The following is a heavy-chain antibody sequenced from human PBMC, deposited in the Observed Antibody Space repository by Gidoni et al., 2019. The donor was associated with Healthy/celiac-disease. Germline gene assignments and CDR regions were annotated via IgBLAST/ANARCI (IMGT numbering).Heavy chain of an antibody. Sequence: QVQLMQSGAAVKTPGSSVKVSCKASGGTFSSYAISWVRQAPGQVLEWMGGIIPIFGTANYAQKFQGRVTITADESTSTAYMELSSLGSEDKAVYYCARFDAFDIWGQGTMVTVSS. V-gene: IGHV1-69*01. J-gene: IGHJ3*02. CDR2: IIPIFGTA. CDR3: ARFDAFDI. CDR1: GGTFSSYA.